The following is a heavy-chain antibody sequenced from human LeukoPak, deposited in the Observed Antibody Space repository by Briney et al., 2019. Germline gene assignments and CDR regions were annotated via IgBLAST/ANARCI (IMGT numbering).Heavy chain of an antibody. D-gene: IGHD3-10*01. CDR1: GYTLTELS. J-gene: IGHJ4*02. CDR2: FDPEDGET. CDR3: ATWGGSGSYYNVHY. Sequence: GASVKVSCKVSGYTLTELSMHWVRQAPGKGLEWMGCFDPEDGETIYAQKFQGRVTMTEDTSTDTAYMELSRLRSEDTAVYYCATWGGSGSYYNVHYWGQGTLVTVSS. V-gene: IGHV1-24*01.